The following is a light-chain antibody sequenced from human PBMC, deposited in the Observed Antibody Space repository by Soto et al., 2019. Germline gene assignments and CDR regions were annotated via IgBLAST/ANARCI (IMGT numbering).Light chain of an antibody. CDR1: QSISSW. V-gene: IGKV1-5*01. J-gene: IGKJ5*01. CDR3: QQYNSYIT. CDR2: DVS. Sequence: DIQVTQSPSTLSASVGDRVTITCRASQSISSWLAWYQQKPGKAPKLLIYDVSSLESGVPSRFSGSGSGTEFTLTISSLQPDDFATYYCQQYNSYITFGQGTRLEIK.